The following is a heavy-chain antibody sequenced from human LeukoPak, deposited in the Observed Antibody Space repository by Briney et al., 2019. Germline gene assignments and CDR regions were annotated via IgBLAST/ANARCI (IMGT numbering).Heavy chain of an antibody. CDR1: GFTFSTYA. D-gene: IGHD3-22*01. J-gene: IGHJ6*02. CDR2: ISYDGSNK. V-gene: IGHV3-30-3*01. CDR3: ARPKYYDGSAFYYYFYGMVV. Sequence: GGSLRLSWAASGFTFSTYAMHLVRQAPCKGLEWVAVISYDGSNKYYADSVKGRFTISRDNSKNTLYLEMNSLGADDTAVYYFARPKYYDGSAFYYYFYGMVVWGPGTTVTVSS.